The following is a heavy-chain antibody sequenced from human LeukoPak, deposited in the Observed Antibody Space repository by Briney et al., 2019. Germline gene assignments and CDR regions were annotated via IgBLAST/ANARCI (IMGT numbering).Heavy chain of an antibody. V-gene: IGHV4-4*02. CDR2: INHSGNT. J-gene: IGHJ4*02. D-gene: IGHD1-26*01. CDR1: GGSISSTTW. Sequence: PSETLSLTCAVSGGSISSTTWWSWVRQPPGKGLEWIGEINHSGNTYYNPSLTGRVTISVDRSDNQFSLKVNSVTAADTAVYYCALGYHDVWERWGQGTLVTVSS. CDR3: ALGYHDVWER.